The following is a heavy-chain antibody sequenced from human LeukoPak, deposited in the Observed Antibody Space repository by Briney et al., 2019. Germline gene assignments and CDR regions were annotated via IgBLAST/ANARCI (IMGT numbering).Heavy chain of an antibody. J-gene: IGHJ4*02. CDR1: GGSISSSNW. CDR2: IYHSGST. D-gene: IGHD3-9*01. Sequence: SETLSLTCAVSGGSISSSNWWSWVRQPPWKGLEWTGEIYHSGSTNYNPSLKSRVTISVDKSKNQFSLKLTSVTAADTAVYYCVRDLGHFDIDYWGQGTLVIVSS. CDR3: VRDLGHFDIDY. V-gene: IGHV4-4*02.